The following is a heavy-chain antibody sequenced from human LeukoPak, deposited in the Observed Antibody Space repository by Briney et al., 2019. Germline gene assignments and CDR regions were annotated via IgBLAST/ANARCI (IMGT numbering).Heavy chain of an antibody. D-gene: IGHD3-10*01. CDR3: ARDGYRSGSYNDY. V-gene: IGHV3-66*01. CDR1: GFTVSSNY. Sequence: PGGSLRLSCAASGFTVSSNYMSWVRQAPGKGLEWVSVIYSGGSTYYADSVKGRFTISRDNSKNTLYLQMNSLRAEDTAVYYCARDGYRSGSYNDYWGQGTLVTVSS. CDR2: IYSGGST. J-gene: IGHJ4*02.